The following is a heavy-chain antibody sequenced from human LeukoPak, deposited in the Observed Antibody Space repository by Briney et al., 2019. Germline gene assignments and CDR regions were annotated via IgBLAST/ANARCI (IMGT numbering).Heavy chain of an antibody. D-gene: IGHD3-3*01. J-gene: IGHJ6*03. Sequence: SETLSLTCIVSGGSIRSYYWSWIRQAPREPLEWICYIYYSGITNSNPSLKSRVTVSVDKSNNQFSLKLTSVTAADTAVYYCARGPSEQFLGYYMDVWGKGTTVIVSS. CDR2: IYYSGIT. CDR3: ARGPSEQFLGYYMDV. V-gene: IGHV4-59*01. CDR1: GGSIRSYY.